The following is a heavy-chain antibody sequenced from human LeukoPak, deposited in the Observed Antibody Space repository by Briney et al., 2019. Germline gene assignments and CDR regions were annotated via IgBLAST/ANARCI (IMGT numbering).Heavy chain of an antibody. J-gene: IGHJ4*02. V-gene: IGHV1-18*01. D-gene: IGHD6-19*01. Sequence: ASVKVSCKASGYTFTSYGISWVRQAPGQGLEWMGWISAYIGNTNFAQKIRDRVTMTTDTSTSTAYMDLRSLRSDDTAVYYCARMGAIAVEKVHFDYWGQGTLVTVSS. CDR2: ISAYIGNT. CDR3: ARMGAIAVEKVHFDY. CDR1: GYTFTSYG.